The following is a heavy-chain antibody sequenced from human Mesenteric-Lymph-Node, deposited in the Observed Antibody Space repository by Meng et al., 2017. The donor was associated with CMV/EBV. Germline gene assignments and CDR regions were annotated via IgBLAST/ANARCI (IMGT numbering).Heavy chain of an antibody. Sequence: GESLKISCAASGFTFSSYDMHWVRQATGKGLEWVSAIGTAGDTYYPGSVKGRFTISRENAKNSLYLQMNSLRAGDTAVYYCARDGHYCSGGSCSTPLDYWGQGTLVTVSS. CDR1: GFTFSSYD. D-gene: IGHD2-15*01. J-gene: IGHJ4*02. CDR2: IGTAGDT. V-gene: IGHV3-13*01. CDR3: ARDGHYCSGGSCSTPLDY.